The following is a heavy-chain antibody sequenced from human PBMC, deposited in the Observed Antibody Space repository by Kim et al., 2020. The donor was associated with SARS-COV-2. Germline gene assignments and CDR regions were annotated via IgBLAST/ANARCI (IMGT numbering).Heavy chain of an antibody. CDR1: GFTFTSYW. D-gene: IGHD3-16*01. CDR3: AALRGGGTYYYDS. Sequence: GGSLRLSCAASGFTFTSYWMHWVRQAPGRGLVWVSRISLDGTNTLYADSVKGRFTVSRDNAKNTIYLQMDSLTPDDTAVYYCAALRGGGTYYYDSWGQGTPVTVSA. J-gene: IGHJ4*02. V-gene: IGHV3-74*01. CDR2: ISLDGTNT.